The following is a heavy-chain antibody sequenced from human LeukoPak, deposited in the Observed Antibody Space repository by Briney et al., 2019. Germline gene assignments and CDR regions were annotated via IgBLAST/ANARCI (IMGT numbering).Heavy chain of an antibody. V-gene: IGHV4-59*12. J-gene: IGHJ4*02. D-gene: IGHD6-13*01. Sequence: PSETLSLTCTVSGGSISSYYWSWIRQPPGKGLEWIGYIYYSGSTNYNPSLKSRVTISVDTSKNQFSLKLSSVTAADTAVYYCASRWDSSSWYGDYWGQGTLVTVSS. CDR2: IYYSGST. CDR1: GGSISSYY. CDR3: ASRWDSSSWYGDY.